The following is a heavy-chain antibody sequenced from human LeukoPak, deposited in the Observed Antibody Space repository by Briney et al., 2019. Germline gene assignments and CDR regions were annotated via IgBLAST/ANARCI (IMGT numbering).Heavy chain of an antibody. CDR1: GFTFGSYA. CDR2: ISYDGSNK. V-gene: IGHV3-30*04. CDR3: ARGSGSYYPYFDY. D-gene: IGHD3-10*01. J-gene: IGHJ4*02. Sequence: GRSLRLSCAASGFTFGSYAMHWVRQAPGKGLEWVAVISYDGSNKYYADSVKGRFTISRDNSKNTLYLQMNSLRAEDTAVYYCARGSGSYYPYFDYWGQGTLVTVSS.